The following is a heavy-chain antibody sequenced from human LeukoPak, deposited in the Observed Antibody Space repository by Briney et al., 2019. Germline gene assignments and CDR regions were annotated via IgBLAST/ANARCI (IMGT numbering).Heavy chain of an antibody. CDR1: GLTFSSYA. D-gene: IGHD3-3*01. J-gene: IGHJ5*02. CDR2: ISYDGSNK. Sequence: PGRSQRLSCAPSGLTFSSYAMHWVRHAPGKGLEWVAVISYDGSNKYYADSVKGRFTISRDNSKNTLYLQMNSLRAEDTAVYYCARDRKPPFWSGYFGWFDPWGQGTLVTVSS. V-gene: IGHV3-30-3*01. CDR3: ARDRKPPFWSGYFGWFDP.